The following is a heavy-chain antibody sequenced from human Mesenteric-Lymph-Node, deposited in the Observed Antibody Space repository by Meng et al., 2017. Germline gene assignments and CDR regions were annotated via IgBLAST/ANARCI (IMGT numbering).Heavy chain of an antibody. CDR2: IYHSGST. D-gene: IGHD3-22*01. CDR1: CGSMSSIIW. Sequence: QVQLQKLGPGLLKPSQTLSLTLTVLCGSMSSIIWWTCVRQPPGKGLEWIGEIYHSGSTNYNPSLESRVAMSVDTSKNQFSLNLNSVTAVDTAVYYCARNVPGTSAYYDWGQGTLVTVSS. V-gene: IGHV4-4*02. J-gene: IGHJ4*02. CDR3: ARNVPGTSAYYD.